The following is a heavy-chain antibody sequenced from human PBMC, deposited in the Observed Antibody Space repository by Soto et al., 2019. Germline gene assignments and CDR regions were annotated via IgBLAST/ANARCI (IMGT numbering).Heavy chain of an antibody. D-gene: IGHD2-15*01. V-gene: IGHV3-30-3*01. CDR2: ISYDGSNK. CDR1: GFTFTSYA. Sequence: PGGSLRLSCAASGFTFTSYAMHWVRQAPGKGLEWVAVISYDGSNKYYADSVKGRFTISRDNSKNTLYLQMNSLRAEDTAVYYCARSKGRDAGVAFDIWGQGTMVTVSS. CDR3: ARSKGRDAGVAFDI. J-gene: IGHJ3*02.